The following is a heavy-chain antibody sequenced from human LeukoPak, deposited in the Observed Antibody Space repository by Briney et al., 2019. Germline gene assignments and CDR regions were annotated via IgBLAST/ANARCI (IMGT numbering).Heavy chain of an antibody. CDR2: IYSDNT. Sequence: GGSLRLSCTVSGFTVSSNSMSWVRQAPGKGLEWVSFIYSDNTHYSDSVKGRFTISRDNSKNTLYLQMNSLRAEDTAVYYCARFYANEWELPHWGQGTLVTVSS. J-gene: IGHJ4*02. CDR1: GFTVSSNS. CDR3: ARFYANEWELPH. D-gene: IGHD1-26*01. V-gene: IGHV3-53*01.